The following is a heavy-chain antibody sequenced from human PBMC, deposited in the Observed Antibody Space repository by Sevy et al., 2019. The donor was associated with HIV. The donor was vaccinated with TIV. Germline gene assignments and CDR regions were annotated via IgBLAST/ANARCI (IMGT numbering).Heavy chain of an antibody. CDR2: IHSDDTT. D-gene: IGHD5-18*01. CDR3: ARGKSGYGYALNY. V-gene: IGHV3-66*01. Sequence: GGSLRLSCAASGFTVNSNYMTWVRQAPGKGLEGVSIIHSDDTTYHADSVKDRVTISRDKFKNTLYLHMSSLRAEDTAVYYCARGKSGYGYALNYWGQGTLVTVSS. CDR1: GFTVNSNY. J-gene: IGHJ4*02.